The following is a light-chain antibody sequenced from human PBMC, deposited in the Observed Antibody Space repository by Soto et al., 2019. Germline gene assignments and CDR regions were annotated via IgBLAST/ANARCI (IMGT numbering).Light chain of an antibody. V-gene: IGLV2-14*01. CDR3: FSYATSRAGI. Sequence: QLVLTQPASVSGSPGQSITISCTGTRSDVGGYNYVSWYKQKPGKAPKLVIYDVSHRPSGVSDRFFGSKSGNTASLIISGLQAEDEADYYCFSYATSRAGIFGGGTKLTVL. J-gene: IGLJ2*01. CDR1: RSDVGGYNY. CDR2: DVS.